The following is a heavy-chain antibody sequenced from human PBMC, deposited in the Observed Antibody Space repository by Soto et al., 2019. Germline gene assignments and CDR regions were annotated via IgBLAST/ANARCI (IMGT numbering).Heavy chain of an antibody. Sequence: SETLSLTCNVSGASINTYYWSWIRQPPQKGLEWIGYIFHRGSTTYNPSLKSRVAISVDTSKNQFSLKLTSVTAADTAIYFCARLVYDTRLNYMYFDFWGQGALVTVSS. D-gene: IGHD3-10*01. CDR3: ARLVYDTRLNYMYFDF. CDR1: GASINTYY. V-gene: IGHV4-59*12. CDR2: IFHRGST. J-gene: IGHJ4*02.